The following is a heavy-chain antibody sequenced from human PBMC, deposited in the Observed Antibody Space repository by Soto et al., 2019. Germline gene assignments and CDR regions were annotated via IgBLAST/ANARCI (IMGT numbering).Heavy chain of an antibody. D-gene: IGHD1-26*01. Sequence: QVHLVQSGGEVKKPGASVKVSCKASGYTFNRHGITWVRQAPGQGLAWMGWISGYNGDINYEQKFQGRVTLSSDTLTSTVYLELKSLRFDDTAFYYCARVRIVGAREIDFWGQGTLVTVSS. CDR3: ARVRIVGAREIDF. CDR2: ISGYNGDI. V-gene: IGHV1-18*04. CDR1: GYTFNRHG. J-gene: IGHJ4*02.